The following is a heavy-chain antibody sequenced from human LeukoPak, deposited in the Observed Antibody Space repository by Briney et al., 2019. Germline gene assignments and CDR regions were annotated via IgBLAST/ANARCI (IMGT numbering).Heavy chain of an antibody. V-gene: IGHV5-51*01. J-gene: IGHJ6*03. D-gene: IGHD3-10*01. CDR3: ARQYGSGKPFTSYYYYYYMDV. CDR1: GYSFTSYW. CDR2: IYPGDSDT. Sequence: GESLKISCKGSGYSFTSYWIGWVRQMPGKGLGWMGIIYPGDSDTRYSPSFQGQVTISADKSISTAYLQWSSLKASDTAMYYCARQYGSGKPFTSYYYYYYMDVWGKGTTVTVSS.